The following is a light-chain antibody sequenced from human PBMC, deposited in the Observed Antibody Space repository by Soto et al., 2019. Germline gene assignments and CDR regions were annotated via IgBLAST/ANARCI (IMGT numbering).Light chain of an antibody. CDR3: SSYTTSNTRQIV. J-gene: IGLJ1*01. CDR2: DVS. CDR1: SSDVGGYNY. Sequence: QAGLAHPASLSAYHEQSITISCTGTSSDVGGYNYVSWYQHHPGKAPKLMIFDVSNRPSGVSNRFSGSKSGNTASLTISGLQPEDEADYYCSSYTTSNTRQIVFGTGTKVTVL. V-gene: IGLV2-14*03.